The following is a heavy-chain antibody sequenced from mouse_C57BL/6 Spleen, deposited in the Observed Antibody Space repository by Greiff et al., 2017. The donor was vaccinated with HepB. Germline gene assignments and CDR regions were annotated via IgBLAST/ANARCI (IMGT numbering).Heavy chain of an antibody. Sequence: LVESGAELVRPGASVTLSCKASGYTFTDYEMHWVKQTPVHGLEWIGAIDPETGGTAYNQKFKGKAILTADKSSSTAYMELRSLTSEDSAVYYCTRHGSGAYWGQGTLVTVSA. V-gene: IGHV1-15*01. CDR1: GYTFTDYE. D-gene: IGHD1-1*01. J-gene: IGHJ3*01. CDR3: TRHGSGAY. CDR2: IDPETGGT.